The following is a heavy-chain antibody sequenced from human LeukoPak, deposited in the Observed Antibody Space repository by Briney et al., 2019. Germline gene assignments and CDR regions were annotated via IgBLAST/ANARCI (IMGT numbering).Heavy chain of an antibody. J-gene: IGHJ4*02. CDR1: GSSITSDYF. D-gene: IGHD3-10*01. V-gene: IGHV4-38-2*01. Sequence: SETLSLTCAVSGSSITSDYFWGWIRQPPRKGLEWIATIYHSWGIYFNPTLQSRVTISLDASKIQFSLKLTSLTAADTPMYYCARNVTSGFFGYWGEGILVTVSS. CDR3: ARNVTSGFFGY. CDR2: IYHSWGI.